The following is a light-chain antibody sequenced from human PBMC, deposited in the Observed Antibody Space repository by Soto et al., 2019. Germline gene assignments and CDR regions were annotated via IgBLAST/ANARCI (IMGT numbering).Light chain of an antibody. CDR3: CSYAGSSTDVV. J-gene: IGLJ2*01. CDR1: SSDVGSYNL. Sequence: QSALTQPASVSGSPGQSITISCTGTSSDVGSYNLVSWYQQHPGKAPKLMIYEGSKRPSGVSNRFSGSKSGNTASLTSSVLPAEDEADYYCCSYAGSSTDVVFGGGTKLTVL. V-gene: IGLV2-23*01. CDR2: EGS.